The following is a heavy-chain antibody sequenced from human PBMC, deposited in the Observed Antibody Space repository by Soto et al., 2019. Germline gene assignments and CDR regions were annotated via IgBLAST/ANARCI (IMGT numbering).Heavy chain of an antibody. CDR1: GGSISSGGYS. D-gene: IGHD3-10*01. V-gene: IGHV4-30-2*01. CDR2: IYHSGST. Sequence: QLQLQESGSGLVKPSQTLSLTCAVSGGSISSGGYSWSWIRQPPGKGLEWIGYIYHSGSTYYNPSIQGRVTNSVDRSKNQFSLKLSSVTAADTAVYYCARSYGSGSLNWFDPWGQGTLVTVSS. J-gene: IGHJ5*02. CDR3: ARSYGSGSLNWFDP.